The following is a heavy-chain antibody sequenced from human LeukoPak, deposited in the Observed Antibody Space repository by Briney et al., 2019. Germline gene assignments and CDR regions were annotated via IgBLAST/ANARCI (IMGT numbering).Heavy chain of an antibody. J-gene: IGHJ4*02. Sequence: PGGSLRLSCAASGFTFSTYWMTWVRQAPGKGLEWVTNINQDGSEMYYVDSVKGRFTISRDNAKNSLYLQMNSLRAEDTAIYYCARSPRNSGYNYGDYWGQGTLVTVSS. CDR3: ARSPRNSGYNYGDY. D-gene: IGHD5-12*01. V-gene: IGHV3-7*03. CDR2: INQDGSEM. CDR1: GFTFSTYW.